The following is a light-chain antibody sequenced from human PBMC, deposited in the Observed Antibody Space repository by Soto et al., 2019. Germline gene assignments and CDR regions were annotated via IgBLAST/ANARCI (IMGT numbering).Light chain of an antibody. CDR2: TAS. CDR3: QQLTSYPLT. J-gene: IGKJ5*01. V-gene: IGKV1-9*01. Sequence: DIELSQSPSFLSASVGDRVTLTCRASQVISSNLAWYQRKPGKAPKLLISTASILHIGVPSRFSGSGSGTDFTLTISSLQPEDFATYYCQQLTSYPLTFGQGTRLEIK. CDR1: QVISSN.